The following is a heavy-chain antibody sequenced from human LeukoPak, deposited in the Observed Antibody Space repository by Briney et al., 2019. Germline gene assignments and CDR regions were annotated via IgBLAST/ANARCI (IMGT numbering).Heavy chain of an antibody. V-gene: IGHV3-11*01. D-gene: IGHD5-24*01. Sequence: GGSLRLYCAASGFTFSDYYMSWIRQAPGKGLEWISYISSSGSTIYYADSVKGRFTISRDNAKNSLYLQMNSLRAEDTAVYYCARDGDGYNYKLDYWGQGTLVTVSS. J-gene: IGHJ4*02. CDR1: GFTFSDYY. CDR3: ARDGDGYNYKLDY. CDR2: ISSSGSTI.